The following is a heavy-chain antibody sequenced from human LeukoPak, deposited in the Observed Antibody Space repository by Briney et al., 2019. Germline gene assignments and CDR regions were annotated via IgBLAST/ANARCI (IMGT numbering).Heavy chain of an antibody. D-gene: IGHD2-21*02. J-gene: IGHJ4*02. CDR2: IYSGGST. Sequence: PGGSLRLSCAASGFTVSSNYMSWVRQAPGKGLEWVSVIYSGGSTYYADSVKGRFTISRDNSKNTLYLQMNSLRAEDTAVYYCARDEGGGIVVVTATQPHFDYWGQGTLVTVSS. CDR1: GFTVSSNY. CDR3: ARDEGGGIVVVTATQPHFDY. V-gene: IGHV3-66*01.